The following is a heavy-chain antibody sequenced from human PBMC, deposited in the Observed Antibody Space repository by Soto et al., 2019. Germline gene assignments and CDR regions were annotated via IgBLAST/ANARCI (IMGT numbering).Heavy chain of an antibody. CDR3: ASGFDSDGLYNGGHP. CDR2: ILHIGST. J-gene: IGHJ5*02. CDR1: GGSISTTNW. D-gene: IGHD3-22*01. V-gene: IGHV4-4*02. Sequence: VQLQESGPGLVKPSGTLSLTCTVSGGSISTTNWWSWVRQYPGKGLEWIGEILHIGSTNYNPSLKSRVTRSIDKSKNQVSLRLSSVTAADTAVYYCASGFDSDGLYNGGHPWGQGTLVSVSS.